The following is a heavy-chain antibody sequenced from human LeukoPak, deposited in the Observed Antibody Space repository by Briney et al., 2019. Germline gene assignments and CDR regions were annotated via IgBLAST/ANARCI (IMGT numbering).Heavy chain of an antibody. CDR1: GYTLTELS. V-gene: IGHV1-24*01. Sequence: ASVKVSCKVSGYTLTELSVHWVRQAPGKGLEWMGGFDPEDGETIYAQKFQGRVTMTEDTSTDTAYMELSSLRSEDTAVYYCAKDPYSSAWFSRDWFDPWGQGTLVTVSS. CDR3: AKDPYSSAWFSRDWFDP. J-gene: IGHJ5*02. D-gene: IGHD6-13*01. CDR2: FDPEDGET.